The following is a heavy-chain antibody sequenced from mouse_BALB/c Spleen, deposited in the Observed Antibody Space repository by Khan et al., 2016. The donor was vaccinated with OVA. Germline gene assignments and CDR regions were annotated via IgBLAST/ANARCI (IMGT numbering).Heavy chain of an antibody. V-gene: IGHV2-6-4*01. J-gene: IGHJ4*01. CDR2: IWGGGGT. CDR3: ARADYRYDGYYAMDY. CDR1: GFSLSSYN. Sequence: VELVESGPGLVAPSQSLSITCTVSGFSLSSYNIHWVRQPPGKGLEWLGMIWGGGGTDYNSTLKSRLSISKDNSKSQVILKMNSLQTDDSAMYFWARADYRYDGYYAMDYWDQGTSVTVSS. D-gene: IGHD2-14*01.